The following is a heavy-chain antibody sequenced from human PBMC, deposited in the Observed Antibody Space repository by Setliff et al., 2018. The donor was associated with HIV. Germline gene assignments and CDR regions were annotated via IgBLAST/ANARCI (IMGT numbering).Heavy chain of an antibody. J-gene: IGHJ6*02. CDR1: GYTFTSYD. CDR2: MNPNSGNT. D-gene: IGHD2-2*01. Sequence: GASVKVSCKASGYTFTSYDINWVRQATGQGLEWMGWMNPNSGNTGYARKFQGRVTITRNTSISTAYMELSSLRSEDTAVYYCARGHAVVVPAVYYYYYGMDVWGQGTTVTVSS. CDR3: ARGHAVVVPAVYYYYYGMDV. V-gene: IGHV1-8*03.